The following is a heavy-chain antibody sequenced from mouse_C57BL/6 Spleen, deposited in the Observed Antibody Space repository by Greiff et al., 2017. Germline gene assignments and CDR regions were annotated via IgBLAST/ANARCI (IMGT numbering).Heavy chain of an antibody. D-gene: IGHD1-1*01. Sequence: QVQLQQSGAELARPGASVKLSCKASGYTFTSYGISWVKQRTGQGLEWIGEIYPRSGNTYYNEKFKGKATLTADKSSSTAYMELSSLTSEDSAVYFCARSYYYCSREGLYAMDYWGQGTSVTVSS. CDR1: GYTFTSYG. CDR2: IYPRSGNT. V-gene: IGHV1-81*01. CDR3: ARSYYYCSREGLYAMDY. J-gene: IGHJ4*01.